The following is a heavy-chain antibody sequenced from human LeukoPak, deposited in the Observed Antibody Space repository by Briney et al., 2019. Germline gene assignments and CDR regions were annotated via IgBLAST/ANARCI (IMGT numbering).Heavy chain of an antibody. Sequence: PGGSLRLSCAASGFTVSSNYMSWVRQAPGKGLEWVSVIYSCGSTYYADSVKGRFTISRDNSKNTLYLHMNSLRAEDTAVYYCASPRRIGGSTSCYTNDAFDIWGQGTMVTVSS. CDR1: GFTVSSNY. D-gene: IGHD2-2*02. CDR2: IYSCGST. J-gene: IGHJ3*02. CDR3: ASPRRIGGSTSCYTNDAFDI. V-gene: IGHV3-66*01.